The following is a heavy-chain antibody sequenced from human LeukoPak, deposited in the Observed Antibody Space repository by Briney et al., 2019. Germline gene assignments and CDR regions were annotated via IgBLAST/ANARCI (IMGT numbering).Heavy chain of an antibody. CDR3: AKVRSSSWSFDAFVM. CDR2: ISYDGRNK. CDR1: GLTFSTYG. J-gene: IGHJ3*02. Sequence: GRSLRLSCAASGLTFSTYGMHWFGQPPAKGRNGLAVISYDGRNKFYADSVKGRFTISRDNSKNTLYLQMSSLRSEDTAVYCCAKVRSSSWSFDAFVMWGQGTMVTVSS. D-gene: IGHD6-13*01. V-gene: IGHV3-30*18.